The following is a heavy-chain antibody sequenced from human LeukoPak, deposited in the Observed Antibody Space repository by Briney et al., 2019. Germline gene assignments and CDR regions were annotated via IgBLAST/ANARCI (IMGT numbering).Heavy chain of an antibody. CDR3: ARSIIPYYSDY. CDR2: IYYGGGT. CDR1: GGSISSYY. V-gene: IGHV4-59*01. J-gene: IGHJ4*02. Sequence: PSETLSLTCTVSGGSISSYYWSWIRQPPGKGLEWIGYIYYGGGTNYNPSLKSRVTISVDTSKNQFSLKLSSVTAADTAVYYCARSIIPYYSDYWGQGTLVTVSS.